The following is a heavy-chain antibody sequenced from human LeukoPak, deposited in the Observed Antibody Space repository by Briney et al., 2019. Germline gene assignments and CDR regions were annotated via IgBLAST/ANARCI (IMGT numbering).Heavy chain of an antibody. V-gene: IGHV3-23*01. CDR2: ISGSGGST. D-gene: IGHD5-24*01. CDR1: GFTFSANA. Sequence: GGSLRLSCATSGFTFSANAMSWVRQAPGKGLEWVSAISGSGGSTYYADSVKGRFTISRDNSKNTLYLQMNSLRAEDTAVYYCASPEMARDGTYAMDVWGQGTTVTVSS. CDR3: ASPEMARDGTYAMDV. J-gene: IGHJ6*02.